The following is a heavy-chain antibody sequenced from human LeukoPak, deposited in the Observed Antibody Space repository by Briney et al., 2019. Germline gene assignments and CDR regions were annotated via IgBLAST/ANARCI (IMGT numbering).Heavy chain of an antibody. J-gene: IGHJ4*02. V-gene: IGHV5-51*01. Sequence: GESLKISCKGSGYSFTSYWIGWVRQMPGKGLEWMGIIYPGGSDTRYSPSFQGQVTISADKSISTAYLQWSSLKASDTAMYYCARHGFGQPLGLSDDFDYWGQGTLVTVSS. CDR1: GYSFTSYW. CDR3: ARHGFGQPLGLSDDFDY. D-gene: IGHD3-16*01. CDR2: IYPGGSDT.